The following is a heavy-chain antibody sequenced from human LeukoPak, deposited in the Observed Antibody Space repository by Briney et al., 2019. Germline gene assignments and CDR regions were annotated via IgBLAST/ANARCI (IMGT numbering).Heavy chain of an antibody. CDR2: MNPNSGNT. V-gene: IGHV1-8*02. CDR1: GYTFSGYY. Sequence: ASVKVSCKASGYTFSGYYMHWVRQATGQGLEWMGWMNPNSGNTGYAQKFQGRVTMTRNTSISTAYMELSSLRSEDTAVYYCARGLVWSPLDYWGQGTLVTVSS. J-gene: IGHJ4*02. CDR3: ARGLVWSPLDY. D-gene: IGHD3-3*01.